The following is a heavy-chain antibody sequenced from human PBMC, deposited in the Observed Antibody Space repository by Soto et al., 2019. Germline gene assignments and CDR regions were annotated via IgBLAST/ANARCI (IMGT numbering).Heavy chain of an antibody. D-gene: IGHD1-1*01. Sequence: QVHLVQSGAEVKKPGASVKVSCKGSGYDFTTYGITWVRQAPGQGLEWMAWISAHNGNTDYAQKRQGRVTVTRDTSTSTAYMELRSLRSDDTAMYYCARGRYGDYWGQGALVTVSS. CDR1: GYDFTTYG. CDR2: ISAHNGNT. CDR3: ARGRYGDY. V-gene: IGHV1-18*01. J-gene: IGHJ4*02.